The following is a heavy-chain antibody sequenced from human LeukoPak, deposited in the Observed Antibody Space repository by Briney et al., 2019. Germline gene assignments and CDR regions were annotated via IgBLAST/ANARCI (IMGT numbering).Heavy chain of an antibody. V-gene: IGHV4-34*01. CDR3: ARLRGYSYGTRGYYFDY. J-gene: IGHJ4*02. CDR1: GGSFSGYY. CDR2: TNHSGST. D-gene: IGHD5-18*01. Sequence: SETLSLTCAVYGGSFSGYYWSWIRQPPGKGLEWIGETNHSGSTNYNPSLKSRVTISVDTSKNQFSLKLSSVTAADTVVYYCARLRGYSYGTRGYYFDYWGQGTLVTVSS.